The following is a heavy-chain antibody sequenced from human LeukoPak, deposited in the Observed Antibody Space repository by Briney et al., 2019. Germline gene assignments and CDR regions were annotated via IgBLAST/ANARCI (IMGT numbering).Heavy chain of an antibody. D-gene: IGHD3-22*01. V-gene: IGHV4-34*01. J-gene: IGHJ6*03. CDR3: ARDRVINLGYYYYYMDV. Sequence: SETLSLTCAVYGGSFSGYYWSWIRQPPGKGLEWIGEINHSGSTNYNPSLKSRVTISVDTSKNQFSLKLSSVTAADTAVYYCARDRVINLGYYYYYMDVWGKGTTVTVSS. CDR2: INHSGST. CDR1: GGSFSGYY.